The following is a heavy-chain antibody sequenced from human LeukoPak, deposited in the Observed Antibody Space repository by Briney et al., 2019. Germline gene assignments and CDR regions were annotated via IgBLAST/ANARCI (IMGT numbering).Heavy chain of an antibody. CDR1: GFTFSSYG. CDR2: ITATSSST. Sequence: PGGSLRLSCAASGFTFSSYGMSWVRQAPGKGLEWVSAITATSSSTHDADSVQGRFTISRDNSKNTLYLQMNSLRAEDTAVYYCAKAGTKGGFFGGVWGQGTLVTVSS. J-gene: IGHJ4*02. CDR3: AKAGTKGGFFGGV. V-gene: IGHV3-23*01. D-gene: IGHD1-14*01.